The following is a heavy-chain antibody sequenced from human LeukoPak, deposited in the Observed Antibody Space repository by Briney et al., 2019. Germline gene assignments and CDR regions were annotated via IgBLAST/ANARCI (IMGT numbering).Heavy chain of an antibody. Sequence: GGSLRLSCAASGFTFSDYYMSWIRQAPGKGLEWVSYISSSGSTIYYADSVKGRFTISRDNAKNSLYLQMNSLRAEDTAVYYCARDRGDYYYDKPGAFDIWGQGTMVTVSS. J-gene: IGHJ3*02. CDR2: ISSSGSTI. V-gene: IGHV3-11*01. CDR3: ARDRGDYYYDKPGAFDI. CDR1: GFTFSDYY. D-gene: IGHD3-22*01.